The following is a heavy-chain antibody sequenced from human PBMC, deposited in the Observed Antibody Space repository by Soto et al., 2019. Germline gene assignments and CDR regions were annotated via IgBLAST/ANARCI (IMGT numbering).Heavy chain of an antibody. CDR1: GFTFSSYW. J-gene: IGHJ6*02. CDR2: INSDGSST. CDR3: ARHHKGSPPYYYYYYGMDV. V-gene: IGHV3-74*01. Sequence: GGSLRLSCAASGFTFSSYWMHWVRQAPGKGLVWVSRINSDGSSTSYADSVKGRFTISRDNAKNTLYLQMNSLRAEDTAVYYCARHHKGSPPYYYYYYGMDVWGQGTTVTVSS. D-gene: IGHD6-6*01.